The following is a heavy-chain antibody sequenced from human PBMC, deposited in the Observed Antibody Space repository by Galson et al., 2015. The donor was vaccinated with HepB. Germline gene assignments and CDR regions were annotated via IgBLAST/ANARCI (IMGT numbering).Heavy chain of an antibody. V-gene: IGHV1-46*03. CDR1: GYTFTSYY. D-gene: IGHD4-23*01. J-gene: IGHJ4*02. CDR3: ARDGQVVTGTGADYYFDY. CDR2: INPSGGST. Sequence: SVKVSCKASGYTFTSYYMHWVRQAPGQGLEWMGIINPSGGSTSYAQKFQGRVTMTRDTSTSTVYMALSSLRSEDTAVYYCARDGQVVTGTGADYYFDYWGQGTLVTVSS.